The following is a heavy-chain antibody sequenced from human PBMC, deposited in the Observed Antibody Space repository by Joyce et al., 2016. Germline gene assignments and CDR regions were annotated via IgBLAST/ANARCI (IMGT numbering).Heavy chain of an antibody. V-gene: IGHV1-8*02. D-gene: IGHD7-27*01. Sequence: QMQLVKSGAEVKEPGASVKVSCKASGYTFTSYDLSWVRQATGQGLGWMGWMTPNSGNTNYEQKFQGRVTITRDTSISTAYMELTSLRSDDTAVYYCVRGWGLDWGQGTLVTVSS. CDR3: VRGWGLD. J-gene: IGHJ1*01. CDR2: MTPNSGNT. CDR1: GYTFTSYD.